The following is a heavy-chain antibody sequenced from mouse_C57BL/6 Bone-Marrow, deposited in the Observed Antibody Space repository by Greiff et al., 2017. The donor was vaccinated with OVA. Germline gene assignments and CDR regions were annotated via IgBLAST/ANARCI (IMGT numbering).Heavy chain of an antibody. D-gene: IGHD2-5*01. CDR3: ARRSNYPFAY. Sequence: QVQLQQSGAELARPGASVKLSCKASGYTFTSYGISWVKQRTGQGLEWIGEIYPRSGNTYYNGKFKGKATLTADKSSSTAYMELRSLTSEDSAVYFCARRSNYPFAYWGQGTLVTVSA. J-gene: IGHJ3*01. CDR2: IYPRSGNT. V-gene: IGHV1-81*01. CDR1: GYTFTSYG.